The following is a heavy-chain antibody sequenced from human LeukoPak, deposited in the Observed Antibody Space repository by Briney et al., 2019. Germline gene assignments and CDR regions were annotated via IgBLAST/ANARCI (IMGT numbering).Heavy chain of an antibody. Sequence: PGGSLRLSCAASGFTFISYWMSWVRQAPGKGLEWVANIKQDGSEKNYVDSVKGRFTISRDNAKNSVYLQMNSLRAEDTAVYYCARDRLLYPFDYWGQGTLVTVSS. CDR3: ARDRLLYPFDY. J-gene: IGHJ4*02. V-gene: IGHV3-7*03. CDR2: IKQDGSEK. CDR1: GFTFISYW. D-gene: IGHD2-2*02.